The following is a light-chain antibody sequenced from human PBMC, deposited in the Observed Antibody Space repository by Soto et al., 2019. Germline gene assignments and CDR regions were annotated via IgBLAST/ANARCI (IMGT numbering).Light chain of an antibody. J-gene: IGKJ5*01. CDR3: XXXXXXXXIX. Sequence: DIVMTQSPGTLSVSPGERATLSCRASQSVGTNLAWYQQRPGQAPRLLVYGASTRASGIPPRFSGSASGTDFTLTISSLQSEDFAVYXXXXXXXXXXIXFGQGTRLEIK. CDR2: GAS. CDR1: QSVGTN. V-gene: IGKV3-15*01.